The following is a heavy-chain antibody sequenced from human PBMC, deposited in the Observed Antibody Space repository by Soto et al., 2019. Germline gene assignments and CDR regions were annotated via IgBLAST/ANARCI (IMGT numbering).Heavy chain of an antibody. CDR3: AKGLGYGTYYYYYGMDV. Sequence: ASLKVSCKSSGYTFTSYQMHWVRQAPGQGLEWMGWISAYNGNTNYAQKLQGRVTMTTDTSTSTAYMELRSLRSDDTAVYYCAKGLGYGTYYYYYGMDVWGQGTTVTVSS. D-gene: IGHD3-16*01. J-gene: IGHJ6*02. CDR1: GYTFTSYQ. CDR2: ISAYNGNT. V-gene: IGHV1-18*04.